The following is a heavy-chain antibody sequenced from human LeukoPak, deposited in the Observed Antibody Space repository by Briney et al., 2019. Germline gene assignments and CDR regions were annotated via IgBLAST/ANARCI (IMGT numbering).Heavy chain of an antibody. V-gene: IGHV4-39*01. CDR1: GGSISSGSYY. CDR2: IYYSGST. J-gene: IGHJ4*02. D-gene: IGHD6-13*01. CDR3: ARYAGLHRSAAGIIDY. Sequence: PSETLSLTCTVSGGSISSGSYYWGWIRQPRGKGLEGIGGIYYSGSTYYNPSLKSRVTISVDTSKNQFSLKLSSVTAADTAVYYCARYAGLHRSAAGIIDYWGQGTLVTVSS.